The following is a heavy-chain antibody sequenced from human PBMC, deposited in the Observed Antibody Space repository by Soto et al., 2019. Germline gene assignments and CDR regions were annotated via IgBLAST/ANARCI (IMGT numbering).Heavy chain of an antibody. V-gene: IGHV3-48*02. CDR2: ICPTSTTI. J-gene: IGHJ6*02. CDR3: ARQPGSPMVRGVIYNYYSMDV. CDR1: GFTFSTYS. Sequence: GGSLRLSCAASGFTFSTYSMNWVRQAPGKGLEWVSYICPTSTTIYYADSVKGRFTISRDNAKNSLFLQMNSLEDEDTAVYYCARQPGSPMVRGVIYNYYSMDVWGQGTTVTVSS. D-gene: IGHD3-10*01.